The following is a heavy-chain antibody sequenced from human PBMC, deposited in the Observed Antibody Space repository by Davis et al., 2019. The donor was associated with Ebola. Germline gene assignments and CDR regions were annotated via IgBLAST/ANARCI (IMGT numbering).Heavy chain of an antibody. CDR2: ISYDGSNK. V-gene: IGHV3-30*14. Sequence: GESLKISCAASGFTFSSYWMSWVRQAPGKGLEWVAVISYDGSNKYYADSVKGRFTISRDNSKNTLYLQMNSLRAEDTAVYYCAREGSSYSGSYQYYYYGMDVWGQGTTVTVSS. J-gene: IGHJ6*02. D-gene: IGHD1-26*01. CDR1: GFTFSSYW. CDR3: AREGSSYSGSYQYYYYGMDV.